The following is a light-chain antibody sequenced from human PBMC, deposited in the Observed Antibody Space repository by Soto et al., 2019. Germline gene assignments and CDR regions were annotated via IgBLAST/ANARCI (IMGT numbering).Light chain of an antibody. J-gene: IGKJ3*01. CDR2: GAS. CDR1: QSISSNY. CDR3: QQYGRT. V-gene: IGKV3-20*01. Sequence: EIVLTQSPGTLSLSPGERATLSCRVSQSISSNYLAWYQQKPGQAPRLLIYGASSRATGIPDRFSGSGSGTDFTLSISRLEPEDFAVYYCQQYGRTFGPGTKVDIK.